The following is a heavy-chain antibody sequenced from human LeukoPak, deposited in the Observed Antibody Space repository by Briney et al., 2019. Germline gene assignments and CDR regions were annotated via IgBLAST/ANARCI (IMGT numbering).Heavy chain of an antibody. D-gene: IGHD2-21*02. V-gene: IGHV3-53*01. CDR3: ARVRAYCGGDCYSGYYYYGMDV. CDR2: IYSGGST. J-gene: IGHJ6*02. CDR1: GFTVSSNY. Sequence: GGSLRLSCVASGFTVSSNYMSWVRQAPGKGLEWVSVIYSGGSTYYADSVKGRFTISRDNSKNTLYLQMNSLRAEDTAVYYCARVRAYCGGDCYSGYYYYGMDVWGQGTTVTVSS.